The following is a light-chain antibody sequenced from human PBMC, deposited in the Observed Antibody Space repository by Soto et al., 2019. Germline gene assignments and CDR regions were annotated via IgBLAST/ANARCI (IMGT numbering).Light chain of an antibody. CDR3: QQYGSSPRT. J-gene: IGKJ1*01. Sequence: EIVLTQAPGTLSLSPVERATLSCRASQSVSSRNLAWYQQTPGQAPRLLIYGASSRATGIPDRFSGSGSGTDFTLTISRLEPEDFAVYYCQQYGSSPRTFGQGTKVDIK. CDR2: GAS. V-gene: IGKV3-20*01. CDR1: QSVSSRN.